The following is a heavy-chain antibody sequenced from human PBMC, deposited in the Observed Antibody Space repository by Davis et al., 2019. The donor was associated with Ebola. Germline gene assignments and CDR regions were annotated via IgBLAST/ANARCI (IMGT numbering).Heavy chain of an antibody. CDR3: ARDDLDSTSLDY. Sequence: ASVKVSCKASGYTFTSYGITWVRQAPGQGLEWVGWISAYSGRTNYAQRLQGRVTMTTDTPTSTAYMELRSLRSDDTAVYYCARDDLDSTSLDYWGQGTLVTVSS. D-gene: IGHD6-6*01. V-gene: IGHV1-18*01. CDR1: GYTFTSYG. CDR2: ISAYSGRT. J-gene: IGHJ4*02.